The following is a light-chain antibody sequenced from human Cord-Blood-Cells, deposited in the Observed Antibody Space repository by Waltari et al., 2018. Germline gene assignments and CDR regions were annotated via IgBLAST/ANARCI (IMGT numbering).Light chain of an antibody. Sequence: QSALTQPRSVSGSPGQSVTISCTGTSSDVGGYNYVSWYQQHQGKAPEPMIYDVSKRPSGVPDGFSGSKSGNTASLTISGLQAEDEADYYCCSYAGSYTYVFGTGTKVTVL. CDR3: CSYAGSYTYV. V-gene: IGLV2-11*01. J-gene: IGLJ1*01. CDR2: DVS. CDR1: SSDVGGYNY.